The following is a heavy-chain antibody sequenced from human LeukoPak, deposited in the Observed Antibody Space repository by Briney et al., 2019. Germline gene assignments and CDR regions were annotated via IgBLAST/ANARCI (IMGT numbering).Heavy chain of an antibody. D-gene: IGHD6-13*01. V-gene: IGHV4-61*02. CDR3: ARDIAAAGPNYYYMDV. Sequence: SETLSLTCTVSGGSISSGSYYWSWIRQPAGKGLEWIGRIYTSGSTNYNPSLKSRVTISVDTSKNQFFLKLSSVTAADTAVYYCARDIAAAGPNYYYMDVWGKGTTVTVSS. CDR1: GGSISSGSYY. J-gene: IGHJ6*03. CDR2: IYTSGST.